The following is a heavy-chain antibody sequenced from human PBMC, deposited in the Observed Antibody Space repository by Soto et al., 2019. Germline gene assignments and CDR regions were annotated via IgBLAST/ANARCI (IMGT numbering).Heavy chain of an antibody. Sequence: GGSLRLSCTASGFSFSSFGMHWVRQAPGKGLEWVAGLSFDGITKHSADSVKGQFTISRDNSKNTMYLQMNSLRPEDTAIYYCARDLLEGYGHARKPYYWGQGTLVTVSS. CDR3: ARDLLEGYGHARKPYY. CDR2: LSFDGITK. D-gene: IGHD5-18*01. CDR1: GFSFSSFG. J-gene: IGHJ4*02. V-gene: IGHV3-30*03.